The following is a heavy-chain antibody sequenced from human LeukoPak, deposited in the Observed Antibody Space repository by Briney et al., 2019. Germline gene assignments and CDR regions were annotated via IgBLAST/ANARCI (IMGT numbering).Heavy chain of an antibody. CDR2: ITGSGGST. CDR1: GFTFSNYD. D-gene: IGHD1-26*01. J-gene: IGHJ2*01. Sequence: GGSLRLSCAASGFTFSNYDMSWVRQAPGSGLEWVSGITGSGGSTYYADSVKGRFSISRDNSKTTLYLQMNSLRAEDTAVYYCAKGNWGERLDWYFDLWGRGTLVTVSS. V-gene: IGHV3-23*01. CDR3: AKGNWGERLDWYFDL.